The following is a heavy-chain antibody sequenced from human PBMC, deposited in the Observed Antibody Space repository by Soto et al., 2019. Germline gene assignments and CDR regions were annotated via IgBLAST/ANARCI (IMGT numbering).Heavy chain of an antibody. CDR3: VKGTCRSSGLLDWFDP. CDR1: GFTFRSYG. CDR2: ISGNGTST. D-gene: IGHD3-10*01. J-gene: IGHJ5*01. Sequence: PGGSLRLSCSGSGFTFRSYGMHWVRQAPGKGLEYVSAISGNGTSTYYADSVKGRFTIARDNAKNTLYLQMSSLRVEDTAVYYCVKGTCRSSGLLDWFDPWGQGTVVTVSS. V-gene: IGHV3-64D*06.